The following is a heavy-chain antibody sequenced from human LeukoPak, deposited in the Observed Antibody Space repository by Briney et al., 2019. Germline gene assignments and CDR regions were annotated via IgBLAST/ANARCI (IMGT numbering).Heavy chain of an antibody. D-gene: IGHD6-13*01. CDR1: GGSISSSSYY. V-gene: IGHV4-39*07. J-gene: IGHJ4*02. Sequence: SETLSLTCTVSGGSISSSSYYWGWIRQPPGKGLEWVATIYYSGSTYYNPSLKSRVTISVDTSKNEFSLKLSSVTAADTAVYYCARAGPAAGRFDYWGQGTLVTVSS. CDR2: IYYSGST. CDR3: ARAGPAAGRFDY.